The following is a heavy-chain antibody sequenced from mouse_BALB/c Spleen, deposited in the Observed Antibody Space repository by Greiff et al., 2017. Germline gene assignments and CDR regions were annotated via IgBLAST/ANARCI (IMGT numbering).Heavy chain of an antibody. V-gene: IGHV5-6-5*01. CDR2: ISSGGST. CDR3: AREYGSSYRYFDY. J-gene: IGHJ2*01. D-gene: IGHD1-1*01. Sequence: EVKVVESGGGLVKPGGSLKLSCAASGFTFSSYAMSWVRQTPEKWLEWVASISSGGSTYYPDSVKGRFTISRDNARNILYLQMSSLRSEDTAMYYCAREYGSSYRYFDYWGQGTTLTVSS. CDR1: GFTFSSYA.